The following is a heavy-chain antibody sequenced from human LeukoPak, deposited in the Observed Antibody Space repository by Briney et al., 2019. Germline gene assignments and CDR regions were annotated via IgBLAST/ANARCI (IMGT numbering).Heavy chain of an antibody. CDR2: VVTTTT. J-gene: IGHJ4*02. CDR1: GGSISTYS. CDR3: ARDTTVASGMQF. D-gene: IGHD6-19*01. Sequence: PSETLSLTCTVSGGSISTYSWTWVRQSPGKGLEWIGSVVTTTTKYSPALRSRVAISVDTSKNQFSLRLESVTTADKAVYYCARDTTVASGMQFWGQGALVTVSS. V-gene: IGHV4-4*07.